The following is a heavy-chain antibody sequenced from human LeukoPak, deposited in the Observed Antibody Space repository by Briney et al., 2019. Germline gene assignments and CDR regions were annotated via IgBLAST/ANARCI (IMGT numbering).Heavy chain of an antibody. J-gene: IGHJ4*02. Sequence: ASVKVSCKASGYTFTGYYMQWVRQAPGQGLEWMGRINPNSGGTNYAQKFQGRVTMTMDTSITAAYMELSRQRSDDMDVYLCGRKGLATSVPFHHWGQGTLVPVSS. D-gene: IGHD5-24*01. CDR3: GRKGLATSVPFHH. CDR1: GYTFTGYY. V-gene: IGHV1-2*05. CDR2: INPNSGGT.